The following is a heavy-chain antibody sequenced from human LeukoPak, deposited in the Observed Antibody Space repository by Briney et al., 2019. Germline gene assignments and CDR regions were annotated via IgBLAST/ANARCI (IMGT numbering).Heavy chain of an antibody. CDR2: ISGSGGST. D-gene: IGHD2-15*01. J-gene: IGHJ4*02. V-gene: IGHV3-23*01. Sequence: GGSLRLSCAASGFTFSSYAMSWVRQAPGKGLEWVSAISGSGGSTYYADSVKGRFTISRDNSKNTLYLQMNSLRAEDTAVYYCARGRSGPRVGYYFDYWGQGTLVTVSS. CDR1: GFTFSSYA. CDR3: ARGRSGPRVGYYFDY.